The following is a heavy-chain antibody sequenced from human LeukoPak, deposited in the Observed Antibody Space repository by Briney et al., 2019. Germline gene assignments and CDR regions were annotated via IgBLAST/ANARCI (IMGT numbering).Heavy chain of an antibody. Sequence: TGGSLRLSCAASGFNFDSRWMHWVRQVPGKGLVWVSRISSDGSDTTYADSVKGRFTISRDNVKKIVYLQMRSLRVEDTAVYYCARHFDGKGSFDFWGQGTLVTVSS. J-gene: IGHJ5*01. CDR1: GFNFDSRW. CDR3: ARHFDGKGSFDF. CDR2: ISSDGSDT. V-gene: IGHV3-74*01. D-gene: IGHD4-23*01.